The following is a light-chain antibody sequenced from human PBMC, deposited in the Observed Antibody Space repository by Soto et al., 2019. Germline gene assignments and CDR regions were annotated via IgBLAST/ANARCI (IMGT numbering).Light chain of an antibody. J-gene: IGKJ2*01. CDR3: QQYNDYQYT. Sequence: DIEMTQSPSTLSASVGDTVTITCRASQSIATWLAWYQQKPEKAPKLLIYKATNVQSGVPSRFSGSGSGTEFSLTISILQPEDFAIYYCQQYNDYQYTFGQGTKLESK. CDR1: QSIATW. V-gene: IGKV1-5*03. CDR2: KAT.